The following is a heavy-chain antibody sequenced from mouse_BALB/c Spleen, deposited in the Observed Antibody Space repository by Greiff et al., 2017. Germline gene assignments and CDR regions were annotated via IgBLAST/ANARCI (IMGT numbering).Heavy chain of an antibody. D-gene: IGHD2-3*01. V-gene: IGHV5-6-4*01. Sequence: EVKVVESGGGLVKPGGSLKLSCAASGFTFSSYTMSWVRQTPEKRLEWVATISSGGSYTYYPDSVKGRFTISRDNAKNTLYLQMSSLKSEDTAMYYCARWDGYYTPFAYWGQGTLVTVSA. CDR2: ISSGGSYT. CDR3: ARWDGYYTPFAY. CDR1: GFTFSSYT. J-gene: IGHJ3*01.